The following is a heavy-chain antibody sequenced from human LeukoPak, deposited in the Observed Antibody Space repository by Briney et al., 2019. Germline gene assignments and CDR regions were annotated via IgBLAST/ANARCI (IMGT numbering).Heavy chain of an antibody. V-gene: IGHV4-34*01. D-gene: IGHD6-19*01. CDR3: ARVDSSGWCPYY. CDR1: GGSFSGYY. J-gene: IGHJ4*02. Sequence: KTSETLSLTCAVYGGSFSGYYWSWIRQPPGKGLEWIGEINHSGSTNYNPSLKSRVTISVDTSKNQFSLKLSSVTAADTAVYYCARVDSSGWCPYYWGQGTLVTVSS. CDR2: INHSGST.